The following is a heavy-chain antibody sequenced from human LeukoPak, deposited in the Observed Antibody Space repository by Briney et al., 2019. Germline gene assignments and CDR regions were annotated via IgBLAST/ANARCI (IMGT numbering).Heavy chain of an antibody. V-gene: IGHV4-59*08. J-gene: IGHJ4*02. CDR1: GGSISSYY. Sequence: SETLSLTCTVSGGSISSYYWSWIRQPPGKGLEWIGYISYSGSSNYKFSFKSRVTISEDTSKNQFSLKLSSVTAADTAVYYCARHEDSSSWTGSVGYFDYWGQGTLVTVSS. CDR2: ISYSGSS. CDR3: ARHEDSSSWTGSVGYFDY. D-gene: IGHD6-13*01.